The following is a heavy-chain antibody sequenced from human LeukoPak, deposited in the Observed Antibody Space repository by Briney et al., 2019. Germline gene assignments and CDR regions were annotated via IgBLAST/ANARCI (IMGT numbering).Heavy chain of an antibody. CDR1: GFTFSSYS. CDR2: ISSSSSYI. D-gene: IGHD3-22*01. Sequence: PGGSLRLSCAASGFTFSSYSMNWVRQAPGKGLEWVSSISSSSSYIYYADSVKGRFTISRDNAKNSLYLQMNSLRAEDTAVCYCARGGYYYDSSGDHGYWGQGTLVTVSS. J-gene: IGHJ4*02. CDR3: ARGGYYYDSSGDHGY. V-gene: IGHV3-21*01.